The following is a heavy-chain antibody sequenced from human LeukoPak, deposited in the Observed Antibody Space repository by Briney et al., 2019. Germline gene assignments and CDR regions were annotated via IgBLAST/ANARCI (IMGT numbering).Heavy chain of an antibody. J-gene: IGHJ4*02. CDR2: ISSSGSTI. Sequence: GGSLRLSCAASGFTFGDYYMSWIRQAPGKGLEWVSYISSSGSTIYYADSVKGRFTISRDNAKNSLYLQMNSLRAEDTAVYYCARDPGEDYDFWSGYYRSYFDYWGQGTLVTVSS. CDR1: GFTFGDYY. D-gene: IGHD3-3*01. V-gene: IGHV3-11*04. CDR3: ARDPGEDYDFWSGYYRSYFDY.